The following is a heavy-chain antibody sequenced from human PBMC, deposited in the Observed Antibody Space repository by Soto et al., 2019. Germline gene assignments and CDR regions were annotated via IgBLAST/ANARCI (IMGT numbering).Heavy chain of an antibody. D-gene: IGHD6-13*01. CDR2: INHSGST. CDR3: ARGKGKRSSWEEFYWFDP. J-gene: IGHJ5*02. V-gene: IGHV4-34*01. CDR1: GGSFSGYY. Sequence: PSETLSLTCAVYGGSFSGYYWSWIRQPPGKGLEWIGEINHSGSTNYNPSLKSRVTISVDTSKNQFSLKLSSGTAADTAVYYCARGKGKRSSWEEFYWFDPWGQGTLVTVSS.